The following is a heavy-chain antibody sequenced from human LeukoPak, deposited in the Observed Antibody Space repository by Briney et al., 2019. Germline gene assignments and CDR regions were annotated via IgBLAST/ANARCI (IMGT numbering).Heavy chain of an antibody. V-gene: IGHV4-34*01. CDR2: INHSGST. Sequence: SETLTLTCAASGGSFSGYYWSWIRQPPGKGLEWIGEINHSGSTNYNPSLKSRVTVSVDTSKNQFSLKLIYVTAADTTVYYCARGRLIVLMMVAKNSFAGPFDPWGQGNLVTVSS. J-gene: IGHJ5*02. D-gene: IGHD2-8*01. CDR1: GGSFSGYY. CDR3: ARGRLIVLMMVAKNSFAGPFDP.